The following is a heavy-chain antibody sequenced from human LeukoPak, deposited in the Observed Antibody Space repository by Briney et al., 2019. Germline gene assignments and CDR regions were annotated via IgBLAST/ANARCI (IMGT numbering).Heavy chain of an antibody. V-gene: IGHV4-31*03. CDR1: GGSIRSSYYY. J-gene: IGHJ5*02. D-gene: IGHD1-26*01. CDR3: ARARVGASKWFDP. Sequence: SETLSLTCTVSGGSIRSSYYYWGWIRQPPGKGLEWIGYIYYSGSTYYNPSLKSRVTISVDTSKNQLSLKLSSVTAADTAVYYCARARVGASKWFDPWGQGTLVTVSS. CDR2: IYYSGST.